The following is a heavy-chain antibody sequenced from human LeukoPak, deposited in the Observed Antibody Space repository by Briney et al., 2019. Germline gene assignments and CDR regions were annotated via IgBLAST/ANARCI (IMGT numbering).Heavy chain of an antibody. Sequence: ASVKVSCKASGYTFTSYYMHWVRQAPGQGLEWMGIINPSGGSTSYAQKFQGRVTMTRDTSTSTVYMGLSSLRSEDTAVYYCAKDPVASPIDYWGQGTLVAVSS. V-gene: IGHV1-46*01. J-gene: IGHJ4*02. CDR1: GYTFTSYY. D-gene: IGHD2-21*01. CDR2: INPSGGST. CDR3: AKDPVASPIDY.